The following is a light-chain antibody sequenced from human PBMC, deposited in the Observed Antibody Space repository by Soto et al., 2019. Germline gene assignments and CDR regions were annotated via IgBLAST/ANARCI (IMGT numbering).Light chain of an antibody. CDR2: GVS. CDR1: QSVSSSY. V-gene: IGKV3-20*01. Sequence: EIVLTQSPGTLSLSPGERATLSCRASQSVSSSYLAWYQQKPGQAPRLLIHGVSTRSTGIPERFSGSGSGTDFTLTISRLEPEDFAVYYCQQYVTSPYIFGQGTKLEIK. J-gene: IGKJ2*01. CDR3: QQYVTSPYI.